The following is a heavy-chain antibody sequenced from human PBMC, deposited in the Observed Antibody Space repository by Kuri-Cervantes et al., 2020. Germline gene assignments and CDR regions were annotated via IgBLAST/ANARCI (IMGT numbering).Heavy chain of an antibody. V-gene: IGHV1-18*01. Sequence: ASVKVSCKASGYTFTSYGISWVRQAPGQGLEWMGWISAYNGNTNCAQKLQGRVTMTTDTSTSTAYMELRSLRSDDTAVYYCARGSGRASDFGVVIPLDYWGQGTLVTVSS. CDR3: ARGSGRASDFGVVIPLDY. D-gene: IGHD3-3*01. CDR2: ISAYNGNT. J-gene: IGHJ4*02. CDR1: GYTFTSYG.